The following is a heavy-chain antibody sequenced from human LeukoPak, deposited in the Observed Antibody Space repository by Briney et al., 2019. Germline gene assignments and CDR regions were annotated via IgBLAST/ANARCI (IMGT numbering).Heavy chain of an antibody. J-gene: IGHJ2*01. CDR2: INSDGSST. CDR1: GFTFSSND. CDR3: ARPPYSSGSFDL. D-gene: IGHD6-19*01. Sequence: PGGSLRLSCVASGFTFSSNDMSWVRQAPGKGLVWVSRINSDGSSTIYADSVKGRFTISRDNAENTLYLQMNSLRAEDTAVYFCARPPYSSGSFDLWGRGTLVSVSS. V-gene: IGHV3-74*01.